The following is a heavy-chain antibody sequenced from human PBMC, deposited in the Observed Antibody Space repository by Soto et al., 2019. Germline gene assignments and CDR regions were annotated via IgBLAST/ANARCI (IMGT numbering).Heavy chain of an antibody. CDR1: GYTFTGYY. CDR3: ARDRRGGSDY. CDR2: INPKSGGI. D-gene: IGHD3-10*01. V-gene: IGHV1-2*04. Sequence: QVQLVQSGAEVKKPGASVKVSCKASGYTFTGYYMHWLRQAPGKGLEWMGWINPKSGGINYAQKFQGWVTMTRDTSISTAYMELSRLRSDDTAVYYCARDRRGGSDYWGQGTLVTVSS. J-gene: IGHJ4*02.